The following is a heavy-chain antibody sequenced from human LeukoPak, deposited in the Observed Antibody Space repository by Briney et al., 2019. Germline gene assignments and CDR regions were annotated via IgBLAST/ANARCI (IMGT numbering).Heavy chain of an antibody. CDR1: GFTFSDHY. Sequence: GGSLRLSCAASGFTFSDHYMDWVRQAPGKGLEWVARIRHRGNGYTTEYAASVKGRVTISRDDSKNSLYLQMNSLKTEDTAVYYCARVGGSWYFDYWGQGTLVTVSS. CDR3: ARVGGSWYFDY. CDR2: IRHRGNGYTT. V-gene: IGHV3-72*01. J-gene: IGHJ4*02. D-gene: IGHD6-25*01.